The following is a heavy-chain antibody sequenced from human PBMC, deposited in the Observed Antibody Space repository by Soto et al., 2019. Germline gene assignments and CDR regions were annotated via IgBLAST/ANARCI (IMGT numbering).Heavy chain of an antibody. V-gene: IGHV4-39*01. CDR3: ARLAYDANGFYVYGDDAFDL. CDR1: GGSISDNDYY. J-gene: IGHJ3*01. Sequence: PSETLSLTCTVSGGSISDNDYYWSWIRQPPGKGLEWIGTISHTGTAYYNPSLESRVAVSIGTSENQFSLNLSSVTAADTAVYYCARLAYDANGFYVYGDDAFDLWGQGTMVTVSS. CDR2: ISHTGTA. D-gene: IGHD3-22*01.